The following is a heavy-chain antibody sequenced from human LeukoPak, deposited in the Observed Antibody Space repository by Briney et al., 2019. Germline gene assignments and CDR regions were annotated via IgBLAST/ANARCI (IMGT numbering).Heavy chain of an antibody. CDR3: ARVSIKTRDAFDI. J-gene: IGHJ3*02. V-gene: IGHV1-46*01. D-gene: IGHD3-9*01. Sequence: ASVKVSCKASGYTFTSYYMHWVRQAPGQGLEWMGITNPSGGSTSYAQKFQGRVTMTRDTSTSTDYMELSSLRSEDTAVYYCARVSIKTRDAFDIWGQGTMVTVSS. CDR1: GYTFTSYY. CDR2: TNPSGGST.